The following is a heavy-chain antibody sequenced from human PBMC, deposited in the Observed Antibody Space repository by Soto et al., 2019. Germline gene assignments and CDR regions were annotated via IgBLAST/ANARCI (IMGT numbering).Heavy chain of an antibody. CDR1: GYSFTSYW. V-gene: IGHV5-51*01. CDR2: IYPGDSDT. D-gene: IGHD3-22*01. J-gene: IGHJ6*02. Sequence: HGESLKISCKGSGYSFTSYWIGWVRQMPGKGLEWMGIIYPGDSDTRYSPSFQGQVTISADKSISTAYLQWSSLKASDTAMYYCARLATYDSSGYYYYYYGMDVWGQGTTVTVSS. CDR3: ARLATYDSSGYYYYYYGMDV.